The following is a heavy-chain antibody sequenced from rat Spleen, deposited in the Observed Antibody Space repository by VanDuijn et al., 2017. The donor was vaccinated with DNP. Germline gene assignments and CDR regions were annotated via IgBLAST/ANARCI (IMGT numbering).Heavy chain of an antibody. CDR2: ISSGGST. Sequence: QVQLKESGPGLVQPSQTLSLTCTVSGFSLTSYGVSWVRQPPGKGLEWIAAISSGGSTYYNSALKSRLSISRDNSKSQVFLKMNSLQTEDTAIYFCTRDNYYAMDAWGQGTSVTVSS. V-gene: IGHV2S12*01. CDR1: GFSLTSYG. J-gene: IGHJ4*01. CDR3: TRDNYYAMDA. D-gene: IGHD1-10*01.